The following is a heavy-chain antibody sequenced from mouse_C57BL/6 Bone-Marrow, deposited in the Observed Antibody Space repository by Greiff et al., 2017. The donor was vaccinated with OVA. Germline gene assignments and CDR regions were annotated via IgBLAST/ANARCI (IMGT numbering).Heavy chain of an antibody. CDR1: GYTFTDYY. Sequence: QVQLQQSGAELVRPGASVKLSCKASGYTFTDYYINWVTQRPGQGLEWIARIYPGSGNTYYNEKFKGKATLTAEKSSSTAYMQLSSLTSEDSAVYFCARSRDYGSSGRFADWGQGTLVTVSA. CDR2: IYPGSGNT. J-gene: IGHJ3*01. D-gene: IGHD1-1*01. V-gene: IGHV1-76*01. CDR3: ARSRDYGSSGRFAD.